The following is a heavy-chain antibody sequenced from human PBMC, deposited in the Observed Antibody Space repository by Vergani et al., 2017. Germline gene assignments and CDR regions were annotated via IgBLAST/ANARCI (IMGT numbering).Heavy chain of an antibody. Sequence: EVQLVESGGGLVKPGGSLRLSCAASGFTFSNAWMSWVRQAPGKGLEWVGRIKSKTDGGTTDYAAPVKGRFTISRDDSKNTRYLQMNSLKTEDTAVYYGTTECDDSSGNNWFDPWGQGTLVTVSS. CDR3: TTECDDSSGNNWFDP. CDR1: GFTFSNAW. D-gene: IGHD3-22*01. CDR2: IKSKTDGGTT. J-gene: IGHJ5*02. V-gene: IGHV3-15*01.